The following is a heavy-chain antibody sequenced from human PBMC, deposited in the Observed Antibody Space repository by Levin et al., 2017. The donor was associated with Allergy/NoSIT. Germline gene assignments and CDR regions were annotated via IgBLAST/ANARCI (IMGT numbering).Heavy chain of an antibody. Sequence: SETLSLTCAVYGGSFSGYYWSWIRQPPGKGLEWIGEINHSGSTNYNPSLKSRVTISVDTSKNQFSLKLSSVTAADTAVYYCARVKRYCSSTSCHRRFDPWGQGTLVTVSS. D-gene: IGHD2-2*01. J-gene: IGHJ5*02. CDR3: ARVKRYCSSTSCHRRFDP. CDR2: INHSGST. CDR1: GGSFSGYY. V-gene: IGHV4-34*01.